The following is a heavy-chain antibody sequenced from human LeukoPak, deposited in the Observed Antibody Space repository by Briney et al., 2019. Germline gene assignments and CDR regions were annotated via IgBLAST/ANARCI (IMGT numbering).Heavy chain of an antibody. Sequence: GGSLRLSCAASGFTFDDYAMHWVRQAPGKGLEWVSGISWNSGSIGYADSVKGRFTISRDNSKNTLYLQMNSLRAEDTAVYYCARDLGQYYDTSDNWFDPWGQGTLVTVSS. CDR3: ARDLGQYYDTSDNWFDP. CDR2: ISWNSGSI. CDR1: GFTFDDYA. J-gene: IGHJ5*02. V-gene: IGHV3-9*01. D-gene: IGHD3-22*01.